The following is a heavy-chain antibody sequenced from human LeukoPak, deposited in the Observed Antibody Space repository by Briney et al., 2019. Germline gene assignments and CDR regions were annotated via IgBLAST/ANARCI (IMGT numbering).Heavy chain of an antibody. CDR1: GGSFSGYY. CDR2: INHSGST. Sequence: SETLSLTCAVYGGSFSGYYWSWIRQPPGKGLEWIGEINHSGSTNYNPSLKSRVTISVDTSKNQFSLKLSSVTAADTAVCYCARLGYDFWSDPGWFDPWGQGTLVTVSS. V-gene: IGHV4-34*01. D-gene: IGHD3-3*01. J-gene: IGHJ5*02. CDR3: ARLGYDFWSDPGWFDP.